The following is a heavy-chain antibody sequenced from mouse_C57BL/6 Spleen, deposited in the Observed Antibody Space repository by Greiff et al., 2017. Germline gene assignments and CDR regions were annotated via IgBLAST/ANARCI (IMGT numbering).Heavy chain of an antibody. CDR1: GYTFTSYW. V-gene: IGHV1-64*01. CDR2: IHPNSGST. J-gene: IGHJ4*01. D-gene: IGHD4-1*01. Sequence: VQLQQPGAELVKPGASVKLSCKASGYTFTSYWMHWVKQRPGQGLEWIGMIHPNSGSTNYNENFKSKATLTVDKSSSTAYMQLSSLTSEDSAVYYCASRSGTDYYAMDYWGQGTSVTVSS. CDR3: ASRSGTDYYAMDY.